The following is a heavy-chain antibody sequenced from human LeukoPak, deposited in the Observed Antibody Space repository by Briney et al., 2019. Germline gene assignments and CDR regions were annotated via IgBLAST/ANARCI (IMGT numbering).Heavy chain of an antibody. Sequence: GESLKSSCKGSGYSFTNYWIGWVRQMPGKGLEWMGIIYPGDSDTRYSPSFQGQVTISADKSISTAYLQWSSLKASDTAMYYCARRGNFDSSGYYYGEDYWGQGTLVTVSS. CDR3: ARRGNFDSSGYYYGEDY. CDR1: GYSFTNYW. D-gene: IGHD3-22*01. J-gene: IGHJ4*02. V-gene: IGHV5-51*01. CDR2: IYPGDSDT.